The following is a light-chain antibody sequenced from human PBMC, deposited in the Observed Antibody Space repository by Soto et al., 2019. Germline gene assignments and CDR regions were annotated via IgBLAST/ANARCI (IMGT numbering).Light chain of an antibody. V-gene: IGKV3-15*01. CDR2: DAS. Sequence: EIVMTQSPATLSVSPGERATLSCGASLSISSNLAWYQQNPGQAPRLLIYDASTRASGIPARFSGSGSGTEFTLTISSLQSEDFAVYYCQQYNNWPPWTFGQGTKVEIK. J-gene: IGKJ1*01. CDR1: LSISSN. CDR3: QQYNNWPPWT.